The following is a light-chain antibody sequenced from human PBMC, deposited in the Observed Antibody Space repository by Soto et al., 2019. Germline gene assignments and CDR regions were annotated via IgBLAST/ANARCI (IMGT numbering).Light chain of an antibody. V-gene: IGLV2-8*01. Sequence: QSALTQPPSASGSPDQSVTISCPETTAALGGYDYFSWYQRHPGKAPKLMIYEVTIRPSGVSDRFSGSKSGNTASLTVSGLQAEDEADYYCSSYTGGNPSYVFGTGTKVTVL. J-gene: IGLJ1*01. CDR2: EVT. CDR1: TAALGGYDY. CDR3: SSYTGGNPSYV.